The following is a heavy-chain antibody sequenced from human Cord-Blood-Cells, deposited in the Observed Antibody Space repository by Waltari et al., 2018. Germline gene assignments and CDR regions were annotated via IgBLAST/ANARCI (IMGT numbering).Heavy chain of an antibody. V-gene: IGHV4-39*01. CDR1: GGSISSSSYY. J-gene: IGHJ4*02. CDR2: IYYSGST. D-gene: IGHD3-10*01. CDR3: ASVAPYITMVRGVIDY. Sequence: QLQLQESGPGLVKPSETLSLTCTVSGGSISSSSYYWGWIRQPPGKGLEWIGSIYYSGSTYYNPSLKSRVTISVDTSKNQFSLKLSSVTAADTAVYYCASVAPYITMVRGVIDYWGQGTLV.